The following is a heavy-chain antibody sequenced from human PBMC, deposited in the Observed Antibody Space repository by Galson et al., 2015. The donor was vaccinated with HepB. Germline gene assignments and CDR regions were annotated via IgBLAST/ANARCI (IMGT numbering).Heavy chain of an antibody. J-gene: IGHJ6*02. CDR3: ARDPLDRGSGYYYGMDV. Sequence: SVKVSCKASGGTFSSYAISWVRQAPGQGLEWMGGIIPIFGIANYAQKFQGRVTITADESTSTAYMELSSLRSEDTAVYYCARDPLDRGSGYYYGMDVWGQGTTVTVSS. V-gene: IGHV1-69*13. D-gene: IGHD3-22*01. CDR1: GGTFSSYA. CDR2: IIPIFGIA.